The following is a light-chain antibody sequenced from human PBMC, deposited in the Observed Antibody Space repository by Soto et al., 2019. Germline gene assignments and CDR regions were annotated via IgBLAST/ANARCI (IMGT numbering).Light chain of an antibody. CDR2: EVN. Sequence: QSALTHPASVSGSPGQSVTISCTGPRSDIGDSNFISWYQHSPCKAPRLLIYEVNNRPSGFSKRFSCSKHGNTASLTISGLLDDDEADYVCAAFRSGTIIVFGSESKVTV. J-gene: IGLJ1*01. CDR3: AAFRSGTIIV. CDR1: RSDIGDSNF. V-gene: IGLV2-14*01.